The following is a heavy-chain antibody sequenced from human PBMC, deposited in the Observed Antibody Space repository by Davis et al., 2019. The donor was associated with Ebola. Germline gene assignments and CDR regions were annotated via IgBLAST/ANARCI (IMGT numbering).Heavy chain of an antibody. V-gene: IGHV4-59*01. J-gene: IGHJ6*02. D-gene: IGHD1-7*01. CDR2: IYYSGST. CDR3: ARGLYNWNYFGNYYYYYGMDV. CDR1: GGSISSYY. Sequence: MPSETLSLTCTVSGGSISSYYWSWIRQPLGKGLEWIGYIYYSGSTNYNPSLKSRVTISVDTSKNQFSLKLSSVTAADTAVYYCARGLYNWNYFGNYYYYYGMDVWGQGTTVTVSS.